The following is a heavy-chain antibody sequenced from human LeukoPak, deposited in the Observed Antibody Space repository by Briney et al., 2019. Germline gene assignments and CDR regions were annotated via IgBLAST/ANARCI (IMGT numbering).Heavy chain of an antibody. J-gene: IGHJ6*02. V-gene: IGHV1-8*01. Sequence: ASVKVSCKASGYTFTSYDINWVRQAPGQGLEWMGWMNPNSGNTRYAQKVQGRITMTRDTSISTAYMELSSLRSEDTAVYYCARGPTLVRGVIMPDSVGGMDVWGQGTTVTVSS. CDR2: MNPNSGNT. D-gene: IGHD3-10*01. CDR1: GYTFTSYD. CDR3: ARGPTLVRGVIMPDSVGGMDV.